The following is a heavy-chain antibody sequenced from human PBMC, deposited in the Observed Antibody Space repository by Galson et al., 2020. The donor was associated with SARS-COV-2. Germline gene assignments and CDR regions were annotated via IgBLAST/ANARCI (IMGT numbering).Heavy chain of an antibody. V-gene: IGHV3-20*04. D-gene: IGHD2-2*01. J-gene: IGHJ3*02. CDR3: ARGYLAGPFDI. CDR2: INKNGGSP. CDR1: GVTFDDYG. Sequence: GGSLRLSCAASGVTFDDYGMSWVRQVPGKGLEWVCGINKNGGSPNYAESVRGRFTISRDNPKNSLYLQMNSLRAEDTALYFCARGYLAGPFDIWAQGTMVTVSS.